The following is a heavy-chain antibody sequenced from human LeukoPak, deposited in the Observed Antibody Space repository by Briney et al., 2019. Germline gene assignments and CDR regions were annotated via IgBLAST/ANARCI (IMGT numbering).Heavy chain of an antibody. Sequence: PGGSLRLSCAASGFTFSSYGMHWVRQAPGKGLEWVAFIRYDGSNKYYADSVKGRFTISRDNSKNTLYLQMNSLRAEDTAVYYCAKDPRLGYCSSTSCSRDYYYMDVWGKGTTVTVSS. CDR2: IRYDGSNK. J-gene: IGHJ6*03. V-gene: IGHV3-30*02. CDR3: AKDPRLGYCSSTSCSRDYYYMDV. D-gene: IGHD2-2*01. CDR1: GFTFSSYG.